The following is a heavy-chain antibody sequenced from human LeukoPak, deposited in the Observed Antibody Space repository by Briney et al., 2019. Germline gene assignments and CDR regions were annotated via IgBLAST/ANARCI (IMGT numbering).Heavy chain of an antibody. J-gene: IGHJ4*02. V-gene: IGHV3-74*01. Sequence: GRSLRLSCAASGFSFSYYWMDWVRQAPGKGLVWVSRINTDGGSTSYADSVKGRFTISRDNAKNTLYLQMNSPRAEDTAVYFCARATGATSSSGSYRFWGQGTLVTVSS. CDR3: ARATGATSSSGSYRF. D-gene: IGHD6-6*01. CDR1: GFSFSYYW. CDR2: INTDGGST.